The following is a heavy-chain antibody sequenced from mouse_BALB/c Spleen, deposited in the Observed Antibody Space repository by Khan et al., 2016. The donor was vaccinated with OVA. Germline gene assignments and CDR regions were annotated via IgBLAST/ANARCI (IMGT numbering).Heavy chain of an antibody. D-gene: IGHD1-1*01. Sequence: EVELVESGGDLVKPGGSLKLSCAASGFTFSSYGMSWVRQTPDKRLEWVATISSGGRYTYYPDSVKGRFTISRDNAKNTLYLQMSSLKSEDTAMYYCVRDNYYGSRSFDYGGQGTTLTVSS. CDR3: VRDNYYGSRSFDY. J-gene: IGHJ2*01. CDR2: ISSGGRYT. V-gene: IGHV5-6*01. CDR1: GFTFSSYG.